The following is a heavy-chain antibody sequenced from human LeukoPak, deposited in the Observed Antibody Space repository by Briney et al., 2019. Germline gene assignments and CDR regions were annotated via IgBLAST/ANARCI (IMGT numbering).Heavy chain of an antibody. CDR2: IYYSGST. CDR3: ARHGSLAYYDFWSGYYTGNKYYYYYYGMDV. V-gene: IGHV4-39*01. D-gene: IGHD3-3*01. Sequence: SETLSLTCTVSGGSISSSSYYWGWIRQPPGKGLEWIGSIYYSGSTYHNPSLKSRVTISVDTSKNQFSLKLSSVTAADTAVYYCARHGSLAYYDFWSGYYTGNKYYYYYYGMDVWGQGTTVTVSS. J-gene: IGHJ6*02. CDR1: GGSISSSSYY.